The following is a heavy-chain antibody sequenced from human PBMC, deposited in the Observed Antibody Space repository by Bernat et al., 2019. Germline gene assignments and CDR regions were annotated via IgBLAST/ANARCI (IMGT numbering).Heavy chain of an antibody. Sequence: QLHLQESGPGLVKPSETLSLTCTVPGDSFSSARYYWGWIRRPPGEGLEWIGNIYYSGSTYYNPSLKSRVTISVDTSKNQFSLKLSSVTAADTAVYYCVRQVIVAEFAWWDQGTLFAGSS. D-gene: IGHD5-12*01. CDR3: VRQVIVAEFAW. V-gene: IGHV4-39*01. CDR1: GDSFSSARYY. CDR2: IYYSGST. J-gene: IGHJ1*01.